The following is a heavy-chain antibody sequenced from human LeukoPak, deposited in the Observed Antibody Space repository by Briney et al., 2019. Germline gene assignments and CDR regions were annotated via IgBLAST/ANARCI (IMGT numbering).Heavy chain of an antibody. CDR1: GFTFSSYG. D-gene: IGHD3-16*01. CDR2: IRYDGSNK. CDR3: AKDRLGGPYFFHY. V-gene: IGHV3-30*02. J-gene: IGHJ4*02. Sequence: GGSLRLSCAASGFTFSSYGMHWVRQAPGKGLEWVAFIRYDGSNKYYADSVKGRFTISRDNSKNTLYLQINSLRAEDTAVYFCAKDRLGGPYFFHYWGQGTLVTVSS.